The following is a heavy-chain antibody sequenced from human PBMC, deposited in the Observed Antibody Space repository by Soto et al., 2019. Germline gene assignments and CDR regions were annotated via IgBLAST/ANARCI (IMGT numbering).Heavy chain of an antibody. D-gene: IGHD2-8*02. CDR2: ISYDAKSK. J-gene: IGHJ4*02. V-gene: IGHV3-30*03. CDR1: GFTFNTYG. CDR3: ARGLLAAGPFDS. Sequence: GGSLRLSCAASGFTFNTYGMRWVRQAPGKGLEWVAVISYDAKSKLYVDSVRGRFTISRDNSKNTLFLQMDSLRPEDTALYYCARGLLAAGPFDSWGQGTLVTVS.